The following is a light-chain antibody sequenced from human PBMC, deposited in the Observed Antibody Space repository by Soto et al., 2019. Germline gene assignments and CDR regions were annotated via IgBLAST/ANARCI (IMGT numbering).Light chain of an antibody. V-gene: IGLV2-14*01. Sequence: QSALTQPASVSGSPGQSITISCTGTSSDVGGYNYVSWYQQHRGKAPKLMIYDVSKPPSGVSNRFSGSKSGNTASLTISGLQAEDEADYYCSSYTSSSTWVFGGGTQLTVL. CDR2: DVS. J-gene: IGLJ3*02. CDR1: SSDVGGYNY. CDR3: SSYTSSSTWV.